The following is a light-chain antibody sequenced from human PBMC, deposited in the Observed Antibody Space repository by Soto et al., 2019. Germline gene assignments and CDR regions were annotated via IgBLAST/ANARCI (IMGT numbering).Light chain of an antibody. J-gene: IGKJ5*01. Sequence: IQLTQSPSSLSSSVGDRVTITCRASQGISSYLAWYQQKPGKAPKLLIYAASSLQSGVPSRFSGSGSGTDFTLTISSLQPEDFATYYCQQANSFLEGTFGQGTRLGIK. CDR1: QGISSY. CDR3: QQANSFLEGT. CDR2: AAS. V-gene: IGKV1-12*01.